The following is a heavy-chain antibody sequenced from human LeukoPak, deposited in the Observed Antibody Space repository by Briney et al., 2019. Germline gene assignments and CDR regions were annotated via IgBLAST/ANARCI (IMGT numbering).Heavy chain of an antibody. V-gene: IGHV3-30*03. D-gene: IGHD3-10*01. CDR1: GFTFSSYG. Sequence: GGSLRLSCAASGFTFSSYGMHWVRQAPGKGLEWVAVISYDGSNKYYADSVKGRFTISRDNSKNTLYLQMNSLKTEDTAVYYCTTDCHTSYYYGSGSYYNSWGQGTLVTVSS. CDR2: ISYDGSNK. J-gene: IGHJ4*02. CDR3: TTDCHTSYYYGSGSYYNS.